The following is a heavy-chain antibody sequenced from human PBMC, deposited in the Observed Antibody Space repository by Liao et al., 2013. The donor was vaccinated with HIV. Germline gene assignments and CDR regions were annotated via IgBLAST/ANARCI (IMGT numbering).Heavy chain of an antibody. CDR3: ARVANDYKSGFYYYYMDV. CDR2: IYTSGST. CDR1: RGSISSYY. Sequence: QVQLQESGPGLVKPSETLSLSCTVSRGSISSYYWSWIRQPAGKGLEWIGRIYTSGSTNHNPSLKSRVTMSVDTSKDQFSLKLSSVTAADTAVYYCARVANDYKSGFYYYYMDVWGKGTTVTVSS. D-gene: IGHD4-11*01. V-gene: IGHV4-4*07. J-gene: IGHJ6*03.